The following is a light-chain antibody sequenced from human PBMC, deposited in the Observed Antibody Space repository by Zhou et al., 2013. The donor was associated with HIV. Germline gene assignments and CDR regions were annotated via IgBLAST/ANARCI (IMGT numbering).Light chain of an antibody. Sequence: EIVLTQSPATLSLSPGERATLSCRASQSVTRYLAWYQQKPGQAPRLLIYGASIRATGIPDRFSGSGSGTDFTLTIDCLQSEDFAVYYCQQYYSDLWTFGQGTKVEIK. CDR3: QQYYSDLWT. V-gene: IGKV3-11*01. J-gene: IGKJ1*01. CDR2: GAS. CDR1: QSVTRY.